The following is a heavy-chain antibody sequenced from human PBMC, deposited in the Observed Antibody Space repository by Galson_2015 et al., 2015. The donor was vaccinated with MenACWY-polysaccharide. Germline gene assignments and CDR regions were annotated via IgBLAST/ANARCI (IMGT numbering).Heavy chain of an antibody. Sequence: LRLSCAASGFTFSSFWMSWVRQAPGKGLEWVAIIKQDGSEKYYVDSVKGRFSISRDNAKNSLYLQMNSLRSEDTAVYYCARDPFDSWGFPRGSVLRPRGRGPLFPVS. V-gene: IGHV3-7*01. CDR2: IKQDGSEK. CDR3: ARDPFDSWGFPRGSVLRP. D-gene: IGHD3-22*01. J-gene: IGHJ2*01. CDR1: GFTFSSFW.